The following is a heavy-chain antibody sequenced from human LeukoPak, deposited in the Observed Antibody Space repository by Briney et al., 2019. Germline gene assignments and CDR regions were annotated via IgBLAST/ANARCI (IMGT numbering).Heavy chain of an antibody. CDR2: INQDGSEK. CDR1: GFTFSDYY. CDR3: ASSDSSGS. J-gene: IGHJ5*02. D-gene: IGHD3-22*01. V-gene: IGHV3-7*01. Sequence: GGSLRLSCAASGFTFSDYYMSWIRQAPGRGLEWVANINQDGSEKYYVDSVKGRFTISRDNAKNSLYLQMNSLRAEDTAVYYCASSDSSGSWGQGTLVTVSS.